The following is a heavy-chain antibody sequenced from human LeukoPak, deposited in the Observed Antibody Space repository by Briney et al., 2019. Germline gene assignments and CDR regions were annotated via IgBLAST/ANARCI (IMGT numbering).Heavy chain of an antibody. V-gene: IGHV1-2*02. J-gene: IGHJ4*02. D-gene: IGHD3-3*02. Sequence: ASVKVSCKASGYTFSDFYIHWVRQAPGQGLEYVGWITPKSGDTYSPQRFQGRVTMTRDASISTAYMGLSSLRSDDTAVYLCARVRLADERAWAYWGQGTLVTVSS. CDR3: ARVRLADERAWAY. CDR1: GYTFSDFY. CDR2: ITPKSGDT.